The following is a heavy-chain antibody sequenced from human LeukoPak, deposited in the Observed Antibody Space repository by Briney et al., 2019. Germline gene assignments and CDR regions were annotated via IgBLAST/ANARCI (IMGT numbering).Heavy chain of an antibody. CDR3: ARRTPYDFCYFDY. Sequence: SETLSLTCAVYGGSFSGYYWSWIRQPPGKGLEWIGEINHSGSTNYNPSLKSRVTISVDTSKNQFSLKLSSVTAADTAVYYCARRTPYDFCYFDYWGQGTLVTVSS. V-gene: IGHV4-34*01. D-gene: IGHD3-3*01. J-gene: IGHJ4*02. CDR2: INHSGST. CDR1: GGSFSGYY.